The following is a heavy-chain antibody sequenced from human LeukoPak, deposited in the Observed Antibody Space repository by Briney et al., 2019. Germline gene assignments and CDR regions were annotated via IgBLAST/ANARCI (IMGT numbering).Heavy chain of an antibody. CDR1: GVIFSEYA. V-gene: IGHV3-23*01. Sequence: GSLRLSCAASGVIFSEYAMSWVRQTPEKGLEWVSGIGAADLGTYYADSVKGRFTISRDISKSTLYLQMNSLRVEDTAVYYCARGKRLQYYFDYWGQGTLVTVSS. CDR3: ARGKRLQYYFDY. J-gene: IGHJ4*02. CDR2: IGAADLGT.